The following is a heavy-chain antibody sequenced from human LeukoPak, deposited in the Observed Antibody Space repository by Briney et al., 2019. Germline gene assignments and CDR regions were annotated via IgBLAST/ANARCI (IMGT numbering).Heavy chain of an antibody. J-gene: IGHJ4*02. CDR1: GFTFSSYA. CDR2: ISGSGGST. Sequence: GGSLRLSCAASGFTFSSYAMSWVRQAPGKGLEWVSAISGSGGSTYYADSVKGRFTISRDNSKNTLYLQMNSLRAEDTAVYYCAKGGSGSHFLLPYYFDYWGQGTLVTVSS. V-gene: IGHV3-23*01. D-gene: IGHD1-26*01. CDR3: AKGGSGSHFLLPYYFDY.